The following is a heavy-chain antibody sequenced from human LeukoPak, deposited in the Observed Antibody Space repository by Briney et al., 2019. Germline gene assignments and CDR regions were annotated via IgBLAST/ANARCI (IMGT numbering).Heavy chain of an antibody. J-gene: IGHJ3*02. CDR3: ARVSGSRNYYFGAFDI. V-gene: IGHV3-48*04. D-gene: IGHD3-10*01. CDR1: GFTFSSYS. CDR2: ISDTSSTI. Sequence: GGSLRLSCAASGFTFSSYSMNWVRQAPGKGLEWVSYISDTSSTIYYADSVKGRFTISRDNAKNTLYLQMNSLRAEDTAIYYCARVSGSRNYYFGAFDIWGQGTMVTVSS.